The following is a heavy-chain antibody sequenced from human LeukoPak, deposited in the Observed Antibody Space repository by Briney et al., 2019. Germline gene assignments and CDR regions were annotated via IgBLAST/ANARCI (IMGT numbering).Heavy chain of an antibody. J-gene: IGHJ4*02. V-gene: IGHV3-73*01. Sequence: GGSLRLSCAASGFTFSGSAMHWVRQASGKGLEWVGRIRSKANSYATACAASVKGRFTISREDSKNTAYLQMNSLKTEDTAVYYCSSPGDAVTTTSSFDYWGQGTLVTVSS. CDR2: IRSKANSYAT. D-gene: IGHD2/OR15-2a*01. CDR3: SSPGDAVTTTSSFDY. CDR1: GFTFSGSA.